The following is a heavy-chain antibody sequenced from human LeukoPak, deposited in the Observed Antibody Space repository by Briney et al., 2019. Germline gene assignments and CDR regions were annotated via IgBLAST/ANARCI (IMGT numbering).Heavy chain of an antibody. CDR3: ARDERSWGY. CDR2: IKQDGSEI. V-gene: IGHV3-7*01. J-gene: IGHJ4*02. Sequence: GGSLRLSCAASGFTFSSYGMHWVRQAPGKGLEWVANIKQDGSEIYYVDSVKGRFTISRDNAKNSLFLQMNSLRAEDTAMYYCARDERSWGYWGQGTLLTVSS. D-gene: IGHD6-6*01. CDR1: GFTFSSYG.